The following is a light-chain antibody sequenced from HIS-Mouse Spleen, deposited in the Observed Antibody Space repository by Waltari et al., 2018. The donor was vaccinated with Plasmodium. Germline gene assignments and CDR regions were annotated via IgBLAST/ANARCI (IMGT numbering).Light chain of an antibody. CDR3: QQYYSYPWT. V-gene: IGKV1-8*01. Sequence: AIRMTQSPSSLPASTGARVTITWRASQGISSYLAWYQQKPGKAPKLLIYAASTLQSGVPSRFSGSGSGTDFTLTISCLQSEDFATYYCQQYYSYPWTFGQGTKVEIK. CDR2: AAS. J-gene: IGKJ1*01. CDR1: QGISSY.